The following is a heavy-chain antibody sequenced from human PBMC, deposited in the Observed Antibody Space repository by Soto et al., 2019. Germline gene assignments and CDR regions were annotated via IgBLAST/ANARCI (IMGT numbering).Heavy chain of an antibody. Sequence: QLQLQESGTGLAKPSEALSLTCSVSGGSISSSSYYWGWIRQPPGKGLEWIGSIYYSGSTYYNPSLKIRVTISVDTSKNQFSLKLSSVTAADTAVYYCARNIVKNWNALWYYYYYMDVCGKGTTVTVSS. D-gene: IGHD1-1*01. CDR2: IYYSGST. CDR3: ARNIVKNWNALWYYYYYMDV. CDR1: GGSISSSSYY. J-gene: IGHJ6*03. V-gene: IGHV4-39*01.